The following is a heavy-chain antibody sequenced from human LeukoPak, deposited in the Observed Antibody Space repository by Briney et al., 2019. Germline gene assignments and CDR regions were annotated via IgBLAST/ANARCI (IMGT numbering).Heavy chain of an antibody. CDR1: GFTFSSYA. CDR2: ISGSGGSK. D-gene: IGHD3-22*01. V-gene: IGHV3-23*01. J-gene: IGHJ4*02. CDR3: AKRYYYDSSGYYAFGYFDY. Sequence: GGSLRLSCAASGFTFSSYAMSWVRQAPGKGLEWVSAISGSGGSKYYADSVKGRFTISRDNSKNTLYLQMNSLRAEDTAVYYCAKRYYYDSSGYYAFGYFDYWGQGTLVTVSS.